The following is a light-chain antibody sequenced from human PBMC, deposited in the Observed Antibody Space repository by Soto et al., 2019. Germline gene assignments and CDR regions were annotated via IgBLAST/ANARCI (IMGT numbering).Light chain of an antibody. CDR3: QQRARWPWT. V-gene: IGKV3D-20*02. CDR2: GAS. J-gene: IGKJ1*01. Sequence: EIMLTHSPCTLSLSQGERATLSCRASQSIDNNYLAWYQQKPGQAPRLVIYGASTRATDIPDRFSASGSGTDFTLTITSLEPEDFAVYYCQQRARWPWTFGQGTKVDIK. CDR1: QSIDNNY.